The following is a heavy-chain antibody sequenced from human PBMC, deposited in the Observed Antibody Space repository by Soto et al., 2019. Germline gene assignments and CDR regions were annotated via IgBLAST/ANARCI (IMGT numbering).Heavy chain of an antibody. J-gene: IGHJ4*02. CDR1: GFPFSIYS. CDR2: ITSDTNTI. D-gene: IGHD6-19*01. V-gene: IGHV3-48*01. CDR3: ARSVEGHFDY. Sequence: EVQLVESGGGLVQPGVSLRLTCVASGFPFSIYSMNWVRQAPGKGLEWSSYITSDTNTIKYADSVKGRFTISRDNAKNLVYLQMYSLRVEDTAVYFCARSVEGHFDYWGQGTVVTVSS.